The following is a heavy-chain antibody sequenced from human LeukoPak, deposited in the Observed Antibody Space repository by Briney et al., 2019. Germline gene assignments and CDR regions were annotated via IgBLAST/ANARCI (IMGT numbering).Heavy chain of an antibody. J-gene: IGHJ4*02. Sequence: PSETLSLTYTVSGGSISSYYWSWIRQPPGKGLEWIGYIYYSGSTNYNPSLKSRVTISVDTSKNQFSLKLSSVTAADTAVYYCARELITGTLDYWGQGTLVTVSS. CDR3: ARELITGTLDY. CDR2: IYYSGST. CDR1: GGSISSYY. D-gene: IGHD1-20*01. V-gene: IGHV4-59*01.